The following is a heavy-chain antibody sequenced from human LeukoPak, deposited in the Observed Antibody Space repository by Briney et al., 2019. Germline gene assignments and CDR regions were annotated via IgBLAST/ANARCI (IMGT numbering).Heavy chain of an antibody. D-gene: IGHD2-2*01. CDR2: ISYDGRNK. CDR3: AKGPLRGTAAAIDY. V-gene: IGHV3-30*18. J-gene: IGHJ4*02. CDR1: GFTFNNYG. Sequence: GGSLRLSCAASGFTFNNYGTHWVRQAPGKGLEWVAVISYDGRNKHYPDSVKGRFTISRDISTDTLWLQMDSLRTEDTAVYYCAKGPLRGTAAAIDYWGQGTLVTVSS.